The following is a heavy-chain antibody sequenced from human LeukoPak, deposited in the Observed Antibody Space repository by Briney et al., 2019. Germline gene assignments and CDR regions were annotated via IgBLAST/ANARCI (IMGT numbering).Heavy chain of an antibody. Sequence: PSQSLSLTCAVYGGSFSGYYWSWIRHPPGNGLEWIGEINHSGSTNYNPSLKSRVTIPVDTSKNQFSLKLSSVTAADTAVYCCARGNPLITMVRGVPPYYFDYWGQGTLVTVSS. CDR3: ARGNPLITMVRGVPPYYFDY. CDR2: INHSGST. J-gene: IGHJ4*02. V-gene: IGHV4-34*01. CDR1: GGSFSGYY. D-gene: IGHD3-10*01.